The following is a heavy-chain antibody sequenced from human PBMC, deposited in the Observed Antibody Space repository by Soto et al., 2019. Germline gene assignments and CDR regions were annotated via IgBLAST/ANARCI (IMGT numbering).Heavy chain of an antibody. CDR3: ARDLRGGGVVWFDP. V-gene: IGHV3-66*01. CDR2: IYGDDST. Sequence: VQLVESGGGLVQPGGSLRLSCTASGFTVSTTYMSWVRQAPGRGLEWVSLIYGDDSTYYADSVKDRFTISRDHSKNTLYLQMNGLRAADTAVYYCARDLRGGGVVWFDPWGQGTLVNVSS. J-gene: IGHJ5*02. CDR1: GFTVSTTY. D-gene: IGHD3-10*01.